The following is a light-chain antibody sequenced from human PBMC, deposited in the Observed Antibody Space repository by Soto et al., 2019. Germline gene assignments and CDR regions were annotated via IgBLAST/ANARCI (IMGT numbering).Light chain of an antibody. CDR1: QSISSSY. Sequence: EIVLTQSPGTLSLSPGERATLSCRASQSISSSYLTWYQHKPGQAPRLLIYGASSGATGIPDRFSGSGSGTYFSLTSSRVELEDFAVYYCQQYGSSSYTFGQGTQVEIK. CDR3: QQYGSSSYT. CDR2: GAS. J-gene: IGKJ2*01. V-gene: IGKV3-20*01.